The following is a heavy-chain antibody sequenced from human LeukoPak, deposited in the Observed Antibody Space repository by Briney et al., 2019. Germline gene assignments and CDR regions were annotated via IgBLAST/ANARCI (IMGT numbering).Heavy chain of an antibody. CDR2: IYTTGST. CDR1: GGSISSSY. V-gene: IGHV4-4*07. J-gene: IGHJ5*02. D-gene: IGHD6-19*01. Sequence: SETLSLTCTVSGGSISSSYWSWIRKSAGKGLEWIWRIYTTGSTNYNPSLKSRVTMSVDTSKNQFSLKLSSVTAADTAVYYCARGDRAVAGAWGWFDPWGQGTLVTVSS. CDR3: ARGDRAVAGAWGWFDP.